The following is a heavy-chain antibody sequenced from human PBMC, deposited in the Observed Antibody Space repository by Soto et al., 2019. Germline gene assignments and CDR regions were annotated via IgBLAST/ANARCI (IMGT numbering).Heavy chain of an antibody. D-gene: IGHD6-19*01. CDR2: INESEEY. V-gene: IGHV4-4*02. CDR1: GGPMSRSYW. CDR3: ARVGSGWYAPLDY. Sequence: QVQLQESGPGLVKPSGTLSLTCAVSGGPMSRSYWWTWLRQSPGKGLEWLGEINESEEYNYAPSLSSRVTMSVDKSKNHFSVMLTSVTAADTAIYYCARVGSGWYAPLDYWGQGTLVTVSS. J-gene: IGHJ4*02.